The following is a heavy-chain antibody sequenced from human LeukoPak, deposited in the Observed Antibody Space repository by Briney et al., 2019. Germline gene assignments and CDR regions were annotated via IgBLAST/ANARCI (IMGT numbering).Heavy chain of an antibody. J-gene: IGHJ5*02. Sequence: TGASVKVSCKASGYTFTSYGISWVRQAPGQGLEWMGWISAYSGNTNYAQKLQGRVTMTTDTSTSTAYMELRSLRSDDTAVYYCARGRYCSSTSCYGRLFDPWGQGTLVTVSS. CDR1: GYTFTSYG. D-gene: IGHD2-2*01. CDR3: ARGRYCSSTSCYGRLFDP. CDR2: ISAYSGNT. V-gene: IGHV1-18*01.